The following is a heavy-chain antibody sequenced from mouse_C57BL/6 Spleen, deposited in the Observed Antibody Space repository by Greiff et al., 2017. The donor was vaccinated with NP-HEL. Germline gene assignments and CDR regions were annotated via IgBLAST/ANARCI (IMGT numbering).Heavy chain of an antibody. Sequence: DVQLVESGGGLVKPGGSLKLSCAASGFTFSSYAMSWVRQTPEKRLEWVATISDGGSYTYYPDNVKGRFTISRDNAKNNLYRQMSHLKSEDTAMYYCARDNYGSSFDYWGQGTTLTVSS. CDR1: GFTFSSYA. CDR2: ISDGGSYT. J-gene: IGHJ2*01. CDR3: ARDNYGSSFDY. D-gene: IGHD1-1*01. V-gene: IGHV5-4*01.